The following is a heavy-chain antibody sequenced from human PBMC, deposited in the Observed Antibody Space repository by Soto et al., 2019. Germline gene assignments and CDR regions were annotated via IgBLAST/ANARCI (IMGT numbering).Heavy chain of an antibody. CDR3: ARAGTTIFGVVTWFDP. V-gene: IGHV1-46*01. CDR1: GYTFTSYY. Sequence: ASVKVSCKASGYTFTSYYMHWVRQAPGQGLEWMGIINPSGGSTSYAQKFQGRVTMTRDTSTSTVYMELSILRSEDTAVYYCARAGTTIFGVVTWFDPWGQGTLVTVSS. CDR2: INPSGGST. D-gene: IGHD3-3*01. J-gene: IGHJ5*02.